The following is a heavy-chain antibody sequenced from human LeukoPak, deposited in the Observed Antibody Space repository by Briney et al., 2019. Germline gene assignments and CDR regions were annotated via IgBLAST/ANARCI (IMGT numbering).Heavy chain of an antibody. CDR2: ISGYDGTT. J-gene: IGHJ4*02. CDR1: GYTFTSYG. Sequence: ASVKVSCKASGYTFTSYGISWVRQAPGQGLEWMGWISGYDGTTKFAQKLQGRLTMTTDTSTRTAYMELRSLRSDDTAVYYCARVLCPHCMIDYWGQGTLVTVSS. V-gene: IGHV1-18*01. CDR3: ARVLCPHCMIDY. D-gene: IGHD2-8*01.